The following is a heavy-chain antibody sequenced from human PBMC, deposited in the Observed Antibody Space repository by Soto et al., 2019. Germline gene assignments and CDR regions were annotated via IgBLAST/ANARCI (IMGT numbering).Heavy chain of an antibody. CDR1: GGTFSSYT. CDR2: IIPILGIA. CDR3: ASGLGAPYYYSYMDV. J-gene: IGHJ6*03. Sequence: ASVKVSCKASGGTFSSYTISWVRQAPGQGLEWMGRIIPILGIANYAQKFQGRVTITADKSTSTAYMELSSLRSEDTAVYYCASGLGAPYYYSYMDVWGKGTTVTVSS. V-gene: IGHV1-69*02. D-gene: IGHD4-17*01.